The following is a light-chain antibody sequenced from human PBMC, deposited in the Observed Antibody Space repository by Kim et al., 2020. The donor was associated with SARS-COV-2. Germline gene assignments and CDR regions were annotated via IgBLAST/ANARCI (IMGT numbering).Light chain of an antibody. V-gene: IGLV3-1*01. CDR3: QAWDSSTWV. Sequence: SYELTQPPSVSVSPGQTASITCSGDKLGDKYACWYQQKPGQSPVLVIYQDSKRPSGIPERFSGSNSGNTATLTISGTQAMDEADYCCQAWDSSTWVFGGGTQLTVL. CDR1: KLGDKY. J-gene: IGLJ3*02. CDR2: QDS.